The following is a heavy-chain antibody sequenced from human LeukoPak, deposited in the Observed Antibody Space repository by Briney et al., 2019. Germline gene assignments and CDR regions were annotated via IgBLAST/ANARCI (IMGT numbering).Heavy chain of an antibody. CDR2: IRSKANSYAT. CDR3: TRFVVVPAAIPKYFQH. D-gene: IGHD2-2*01. Sequence: GGSLKLSCAASGFTFSGSAMHWVRQASGKGLEWVGRIRSKANSYATAYAASVKGRFTISRDDSKNTAYLQMNSLKTEDTAVYYCTRFVVVPAAIPKYFQHWGQGTLVTVPS. CDR1: GFTFSGSA. J-gene: IGHJ1*01. V-gene: IGHV3-73*01.